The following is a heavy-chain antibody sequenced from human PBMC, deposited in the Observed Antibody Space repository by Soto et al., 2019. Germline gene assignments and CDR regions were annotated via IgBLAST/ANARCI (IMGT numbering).Heavy chain of an antibody. CDR2: ISDGGERT. Sequence: EVLLLESGGDSVQPGGSLRLSCIGSGFTFSDYVMSWVGQVPGKGLEWVSSISDGGERTDYRDSVRGRFTISRDNARFTLHLQMNSLRVDDTATYFCARDRSTDFGLDVWGQGTTVTVSS. V-gene: IGHV3-23*01. J-gene: IGHJ6*02. CDR3: ARDRSTDFGLDV. CDR1: GFTFSDYV. D-gene: IGHD3-3*01.